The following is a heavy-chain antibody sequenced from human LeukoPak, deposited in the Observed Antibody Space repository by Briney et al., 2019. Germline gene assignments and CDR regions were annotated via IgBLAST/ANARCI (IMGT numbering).Heavy chain of an antibody. Sequence: ASVKVSCKSFGYTFTRNYMHWVRQAPGQGLEWMGIINPSGGSTSYAQKFQGRVTMTRDMSTSTVYMELSSLRSEDTAVYYCARSGGTLNWFDPWGQGTLVTVSS. V-gene: IGHV1-46*01. D-gene: IGHD2-15*01. CDR1: GYTFTRNY. J-gene: IGHJ5*02. CDR2: INPSGGST. CDR3: ARSGGTLNWFDP.